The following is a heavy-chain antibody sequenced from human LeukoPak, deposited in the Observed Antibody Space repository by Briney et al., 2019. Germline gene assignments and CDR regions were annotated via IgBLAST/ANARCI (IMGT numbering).Heavy chain of an antibody. CDR3: ATPGANGTTYNFDY. Sequence: GGSLRLSCAASGFSLIDNYMSWIRQAPGKGLEWVSYISSSGTTIYYADSVKGRFTISRDHAKNSLYLQMNSLRAEDTAVYYCATPGANGTTYNFDYWGQGTLVSVSS. CDR1: GFSLIDNY. CDR2: ISSSGTTI. J-gene: IGHJ4*02. V-gene: IGHV3-11*01. D-gene: IGHD1-1*01.